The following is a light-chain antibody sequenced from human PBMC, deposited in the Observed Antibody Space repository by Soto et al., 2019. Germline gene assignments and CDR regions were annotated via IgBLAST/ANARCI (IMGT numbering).Light chain of an antibody. J-gene: IGKJ4*01. CDR2: RIS. V-gene: IGKV3-15*01. CDR1: QSVNTN. Sequence: EIVMTQSPATLSVSPGETATLSCRASQSVNTNLAWYQQKAGQAPRLLIYRISTRATGIPARFRGSGSGTEFTPTINSLQSEDFAVYYCQQHNDWPLTFGGGTKVEIK. CDR3: QQHNDWPLT.